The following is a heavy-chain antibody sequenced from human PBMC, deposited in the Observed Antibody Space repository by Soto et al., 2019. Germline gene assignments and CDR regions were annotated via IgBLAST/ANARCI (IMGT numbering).Heavy chain of an antibody. J-gene: IGHJ4*02. V-gene: IGHV1-18*01. Sequence: QVQLVQSGAEVKKPGASVKVSCKASGYTFTSYGISWVRQAPGQGLEWMGWISAYNGNTNYAQKPQGRVTMTTDTSTSTAYMELRSLRSDDTAVYYCARALDYYDSSGYYPYDYWGQGTLVTVSS. D-gene: IGHD3-22*01. CDR3: ARALDYYDSSGYYPYDY. CDR2: ISAYNGNT. CDR1: GYTFTSYG.